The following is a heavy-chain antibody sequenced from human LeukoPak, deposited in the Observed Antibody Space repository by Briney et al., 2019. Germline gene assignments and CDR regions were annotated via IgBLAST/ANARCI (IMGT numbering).Heavy chain of an antibody. CDR2: VSPGHHA. Sequence: GGPLRLSCTASGSTLGGHNMHWVRQTTGAGLEWVAPVSPGHHAFYEGSVKGRFTVSREDAKNSSYLQMNSLRAGDTAVYYCVREARGYHYTYFDYWGQGSLVTVSS. J-gene: IGHJ4*02. D-gene: IGHD5-18*01. CDR1: GSTLGGHN. V-gene: IGHV3-13*01. CDR3: VREARGYHYTYFDY.